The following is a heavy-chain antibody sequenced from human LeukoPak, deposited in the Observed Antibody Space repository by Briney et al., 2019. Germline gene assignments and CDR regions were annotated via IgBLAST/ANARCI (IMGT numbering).Heavy chain of an antibody. Sequence: GGSLRLSCAASGFTFSSYAMSWVRQAPGKGLEWVSAISGSGGSTYYADSVKGRFTISRDNSKNTLYLQMNSLRAEDTAVYYCAKDISASYCYDSSGYDYWGQGTLVTVSS. V-gene: IGHV3-23*01. CDR2: ISGSGGST. J-gene: IGHJ4*02. CDR1: GFTFSSYA. D-gene: IGHD3-22*01. CDR3: AKDISASYCYDSSGYDY.